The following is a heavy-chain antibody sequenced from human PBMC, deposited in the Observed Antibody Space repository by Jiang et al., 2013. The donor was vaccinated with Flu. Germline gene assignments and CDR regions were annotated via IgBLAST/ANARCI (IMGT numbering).Heavy chain of an antibody. CDR1: GFTFSSYG. V-gene: IGHV3-30*18. Sequence: SGGGVVQPGRSLRLSCAASGFTFSSYGMHWVRQAPGKGLEWVAVISYDGSNKYYADSVKGRFTISRDNSKNTLYLQMNSLRAEDTAVYYCAKGGYGSGSLYCYYGMDVWGQGTTVTVSS. CDR3: AKGGYGSGSLYCYYGMDV. J-gene: IGHJ6*02. CDR2: ISYDGSNK. D-gene: IGHD3-10*01.